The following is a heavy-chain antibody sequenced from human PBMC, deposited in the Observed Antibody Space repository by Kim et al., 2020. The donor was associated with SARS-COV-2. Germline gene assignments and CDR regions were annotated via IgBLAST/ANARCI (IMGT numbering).Heavy chain of an antibody. J-gene: IGHJ4*02. CDR2: IYYSGST. CDR3: VRLPLRITMVRGVIGVPDYFDY. V-gene: IGHV4-39*01. D-gene: IGHD3-10*01. Sequence: SETLSLTCTVSGGSISSSSYYWGWIRQPPGKGLEWIGSIYYSGSTYYNPSLKSRVTISVDTSKNQFSLKLSSVTAADTAVYYCVRLPLRITMVRGVIGVPDYFDYWGQGTLVTVSS. CDR1: GGSISSSSYY.